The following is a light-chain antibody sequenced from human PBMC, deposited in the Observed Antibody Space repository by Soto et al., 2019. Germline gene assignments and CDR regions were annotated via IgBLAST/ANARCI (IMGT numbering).Light chain of an antibody. Sequence: ETVLTQSPGTLSLSPGERATLSCRASQTIRRNYLAWYRQTPGQARRLLIYGASNRATGIADSYSGSGSGTDFTLIISRLEAEDFSLYYCQQYGSPTWTFGQGTKVEIK. CDR2: GAS. V-gene: IGKV3-20*01. CDR1: QTIRRNY. CDR3: QQYGSPTWT. J-gene: IGKJ1*01.